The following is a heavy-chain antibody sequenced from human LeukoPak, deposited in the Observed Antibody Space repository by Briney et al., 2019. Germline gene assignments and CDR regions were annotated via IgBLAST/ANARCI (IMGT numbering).Heavy chain of an antibody. J-gene: IGHJ4*02. CDR3: ARDREYYDILTGYKVSHYFDY. Sequence: GGSLRLSCAASGFTFSSYGMSSSSSTIYYADSVKGRFTISRDNAKNSLYLQLNSLRAEDTAVYYCARDREYYDILTGYKVSHYFDYWGQGTLVTVSS. CDR1: GFTFSSYG. D-gene: IGHD3-9*01. CDR2: SSSSTI. V-gene: IGHV3-48*01.